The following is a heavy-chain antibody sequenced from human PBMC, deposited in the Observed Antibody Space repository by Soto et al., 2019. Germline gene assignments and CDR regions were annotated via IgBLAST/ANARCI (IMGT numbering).Heavy chain of an antibody. V-gene: IGHV1-2*04. J-gene: IGHJ4*02. CDR1: GYTFTGYY. Sequence: QVQLVQSGAEVKKPGASVKVSYKASGYTFTGYYMHWVRQAPGQGLEWMGWINPNSGGTDYAQKFQGWVTMTRDTSISTAYMELSRLRSDDTAVYYCARGPYYGSGSYSIDYWGQGTLVTVSS. CDR2: INPNSGGT. D-gene: IGHD3-10*01. CDR3: ARGPYYGSGSYSIDY.